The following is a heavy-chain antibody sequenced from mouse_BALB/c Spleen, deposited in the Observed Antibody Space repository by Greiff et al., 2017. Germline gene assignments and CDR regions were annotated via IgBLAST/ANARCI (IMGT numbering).Heavy chain of an antibody. D-gene: IGHD1-1*01. J-gene: IGHJ4*01. CDR3: ARSGPGYYGSRRAMDD. V-gene: IGHV5-17*02. Sequence: DVQLVESGGGLVQPGGSRTLSCAASGFTFSSFGMHWVRQAPEKGLEWVAYISSGSSTIYYADTVKGRFTISRDNPKNTLFLQMTSLRSEDTAMYYCARSGPGYYGSRRAMDDWGQGTSVTVSS. CDR1: GFTFSSFG. CDR2: ISSGSSTI.